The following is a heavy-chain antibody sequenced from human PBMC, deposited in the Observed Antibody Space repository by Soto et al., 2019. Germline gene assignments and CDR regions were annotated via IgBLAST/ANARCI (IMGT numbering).Heavy chain of an antibody. J-gene: IGHJ4*02. CDR1: GLTFNRYW. CDR3: ARESEDLTSNFDY. Sequence: GGSLRLSCAASGLTFNRYWMHWVRQAPGKGLEWVSSISSTTNYIYYGDSMKGRFTISRDNAKNSLYLEMNSLRAEDTAVYYCARESEDLTSNFDYWGQGTLVTVSS. CDR2: ISSTTNYI. V-gene: IGHV3-21*06.